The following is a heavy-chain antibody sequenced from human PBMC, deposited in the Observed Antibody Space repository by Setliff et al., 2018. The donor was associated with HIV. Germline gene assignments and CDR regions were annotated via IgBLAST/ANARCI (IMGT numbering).Heavy chain of an antibody. CDR3: ARRSIVGSTRGYYYYALDV. J-gene: IGHJ6*02. Sequence: PSETLSLTCTVSGDSINKYYWSWIRQPPGKGLEWIGHIYISGNTMYNPSLKSRVTMSLDTPKNQVSLKLTSVTAADTAVYYCARRSIVGSTRGYYYYALDVWGQGTTVTVSS. D-gene: IGHD2-21*01. CDR2: IYISGNT. V-gene: IGHV4-4*09. CDR1: GDSINKYY.